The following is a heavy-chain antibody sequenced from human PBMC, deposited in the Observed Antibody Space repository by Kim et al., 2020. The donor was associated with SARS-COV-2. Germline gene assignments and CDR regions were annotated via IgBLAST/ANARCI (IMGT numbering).Heavy chain of an antibody. CDR2: ISSSGSTI. CDR1: GFTFSSYE. Sequence: GGSLRLSCAASGFTFSSYEMNWVRQAPGKGLEWVSYISSSGSTIYYADSVKGRFTISRDNAKNSLYLQMNSLRAEDTAVYYCARGRRAYCGGDCYYVYWGQGTLVTVSS. CDR3: ARGRRAYCGGDCYYVY. J-gene: IGHJ4*02. V-gene: IGHV3-48*03. D-gene: IGHD2-21*02.